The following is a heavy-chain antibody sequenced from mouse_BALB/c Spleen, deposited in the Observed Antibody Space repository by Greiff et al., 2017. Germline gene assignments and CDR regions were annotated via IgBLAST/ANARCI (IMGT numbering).Heavy chain of an antibody. CDR2: ILPGSGST. Sequence: VQLQQSGAELMKPGASVKISCKATGYTFSSYWIEWVKQRPGHGLEWIGEILPGSGSTNYNEKFKGKATFTADTSSNTAYMQLSSLTSEDSAVYYCARSPLLLRYGDYWGQGTSVTVSS. CDR1: GYTFSSYW. J-gene: IGHJ4*01. V-gene: IGHV1-9*01. D-gene: IGHD1-1*01. CDR3: ARSPLLLRYGDY.